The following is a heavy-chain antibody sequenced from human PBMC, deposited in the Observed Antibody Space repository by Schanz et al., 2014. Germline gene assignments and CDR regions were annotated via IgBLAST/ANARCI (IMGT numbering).Heavy chain of an antibody. CDR2: IKQDGSDK. Sequence: EVQLVESGGGLVQPGGSLRLSCAASGFTFSRYAMTWVRQAPGKGLEWVANIKQDGSDKHYVDSVKGRFTISRDNAKNSLYLQMNSLRAEDTAVYYCARDDSPSTKPFDSWGQGTLVSVSS. CDR1: GFTFSRYA. CDR3: ARDDSPSTKPFDS. D-gene: IGHD2-21*01. J-gene: IGHJ4*02. V-gene: IGHV3-7*01.